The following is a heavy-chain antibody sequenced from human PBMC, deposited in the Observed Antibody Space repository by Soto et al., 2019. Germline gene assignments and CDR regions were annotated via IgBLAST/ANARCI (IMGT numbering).Heavy chain of an antibody. Sequence: SETLSLTCSVSGGSISSSTYYWGWIRQPPGKGLEWIGSIYYSGSTYYNPSLKSRVTISVDTSKNQFSLKLSSVTAADTAVYYCARHETVTTTSYNWFDPWGEGTLVTGSS. CDR3: ARHETVTTTSYNWFDP. D-gene: IGHD4-17*01. CDR2: IYYSGST. J-gene: IGHJ5*02. CDR1: GGSISSSTYY. V-gene: IGHV4-39*01.